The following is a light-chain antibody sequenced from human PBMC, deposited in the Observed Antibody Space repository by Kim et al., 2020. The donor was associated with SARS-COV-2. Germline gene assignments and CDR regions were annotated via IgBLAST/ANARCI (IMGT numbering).Light chain of an antibody. J-gene: IGLJ2*01. V-gene: IGLV4-69*01. CDR3: QTWGTGIPI. CDR2: LNGDGSH. Sequence: QPVLTQSPSASASLGASVKLTCTLSSGHSNYAIAWHQQQPEKGPRYLMKLNGDGSHSKGDGIPDRFSGSSFGAERFLTISSLPSEDEADYYCQTWGTGIPIFGGGTQLSVL. CDR1: SGHSNYA.